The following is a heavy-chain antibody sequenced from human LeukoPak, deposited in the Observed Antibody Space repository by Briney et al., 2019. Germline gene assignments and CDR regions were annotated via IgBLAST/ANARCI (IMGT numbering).Heavy chain of an antibody. CDR1: GFTFSSYA. D-gene: IGHD2-21*02. Sequence: PGGSLRLSCVESGFTFSSYAMSWVRQAPGKGLEWVSAISGSGGSTYYADSVKGRFTISRDNSKNTLYLQMNSLRAEDTAVYYCAKSRAYCGGDCYSWNLDYWGQGTLVTVSS. J-gene: IGHJ4*02. CDR2: ISGSGGST. CDR3: AKSRAYCGGDCYSWNLDY. V-gene: IGHV3-23*01.